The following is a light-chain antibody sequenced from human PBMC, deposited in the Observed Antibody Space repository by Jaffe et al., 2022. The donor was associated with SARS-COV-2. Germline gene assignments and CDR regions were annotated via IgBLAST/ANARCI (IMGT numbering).Light chain of an antibody. Sequence: SYVLTQPLSVSVAPGQAATITCGGDTIGRKSVHWYQQKPGQAPVLVVYDDRARPSGIPERFSGSNSGNTATLTISRVEVGDEADYYCQVWDDSRGHSWVFGGGTKLTVL. V-gene: IGLV3-21*02. CDR2: DDR. J-gene: IGLJ3*02. CDR3: QVWDDSRGHSWV. CDR1: TIGRKS.